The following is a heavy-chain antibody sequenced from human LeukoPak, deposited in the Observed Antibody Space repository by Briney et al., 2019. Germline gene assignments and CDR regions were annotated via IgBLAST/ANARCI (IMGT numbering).Heavy chain of an antibody. CDR1: GFTFSNAW. V-gene: IGHV3-66*01. J-gene: IGHJ4*02. CDR3: AREGARDFWSGYYGVEDY. CDR2: IYSGGST. Sequence: GGSLRLSCAASGFTFSNAWMSWVRQAPGKGLEWVSVIYSGGSTYYADSVKGRFTISRDNSKNTLYLQMNSLRAEDTAVYYCAREGARDFWSGYYGVEDYWGQGTLVTVSS. D-gene: IGHD3-3*01.